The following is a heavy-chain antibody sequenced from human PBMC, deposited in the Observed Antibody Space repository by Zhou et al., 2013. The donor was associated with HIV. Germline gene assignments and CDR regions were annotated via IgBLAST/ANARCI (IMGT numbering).Heavy chain of an antibody. CDR2: ISSYNGKT. J-gene: IGHJ3*02. V-gene: IGHV1-18*04. D-gene: IGHD3-22*01. CDR3: TRDLDESRGPYYVRSFHM. Sequence: QGQLVQSGNEVKKPGASVKVSCTASGYVFRNYGLNWVRQAPGHGLEWMGSISSYNGKTNYAEKFQGRVTMTTNTDINVAYMELTRLKSDDTAMYYCTRDLDESRGPYYVRSFHMWGQGTMVTVSS. CDR1: GYVFRNYG.